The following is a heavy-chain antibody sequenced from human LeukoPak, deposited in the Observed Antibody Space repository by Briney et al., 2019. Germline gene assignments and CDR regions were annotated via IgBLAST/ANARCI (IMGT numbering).Heavy chain of an antibody. CDR3: ARDQVRRSAVAGTPGNY. D-gene: IGHD6-19*01. CDR2: INPNSGGT. Sequence: ASVKVSFKASGYTFTGYYMHWVRQAPGQGLEWMGRINPNSGGTNYAQKFQGRVTMTRDTSISTAYMELSRLRSDDTAVYYCARDQVRRSAVAGTPGNYWGQGTLVTVSS. CDR1: GYTFTGYY. J-gene: IGHJ4*02. V-gene: IGHV1-2*06.